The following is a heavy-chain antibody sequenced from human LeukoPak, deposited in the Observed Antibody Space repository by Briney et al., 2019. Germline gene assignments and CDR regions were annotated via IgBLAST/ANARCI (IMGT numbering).Heavy chain of an antibody. CDR1: GDSVSSNTAA. CDR3: ARGVSNTRGDWLDP. CDR2: TYYGSKWYT. J-gene: IGHJ5*02. D-gene: IGHD5/OR15-5a*01. V-gene: IGHV6-1*01. Sequence: SQTLSLTCAIFGDSVSSNTAAWNWVRQSPSRGLEWLGRTYYGSKWYTDYALSLRSRMTIKPDTSKDQFSLLLNSVTPEDTAVYYCARGVSNTRGDWLDPWGRGTLVTVSS.